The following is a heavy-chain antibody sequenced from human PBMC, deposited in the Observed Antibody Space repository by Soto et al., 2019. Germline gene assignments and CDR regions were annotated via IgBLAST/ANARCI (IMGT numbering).Heavy chain of an antibody. CDR3: VKRSLLMAPT. CDR1: GDCISRGGYS. D-gene: IGHD1-26*01. J-gene: IGHJ4*02. V-gene: IGHV4-30-2*03. Sequence: SETLSLTCAVSGDCISRGGYSWTWILQPPGKALEWILNIYDIGSTSYNPSLKSRVIISADTSKNQFSLSLNSVTAADTAVYYCVKRSLLMAPTWGQGIQVTVSS. CDR2: IYDIGST.